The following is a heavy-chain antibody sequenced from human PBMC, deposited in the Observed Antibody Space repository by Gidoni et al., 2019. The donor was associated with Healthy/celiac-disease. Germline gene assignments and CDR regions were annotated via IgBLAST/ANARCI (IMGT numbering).Heavy chain of an antibody. CDR2: ISSSSSTI. J-gene: IGHJ2*01. D-gene: IGHD6-6*01. V-gene: IGHV3-48*01. CDR1: GFTFSSYS. CDR3: ARGMSIAALHWYFDL. Sequence: EVQLVESGGGLVQPGGSLRLSCAAPGFTFSSYSMNWVRQAPGKGLEWVSYISSSSSTIYYADSVKGRFTISRDNAKNSLYLQMNSLRAEDTAVYYCARGMSIAALHWYFDLWGRGTRGHCLL.